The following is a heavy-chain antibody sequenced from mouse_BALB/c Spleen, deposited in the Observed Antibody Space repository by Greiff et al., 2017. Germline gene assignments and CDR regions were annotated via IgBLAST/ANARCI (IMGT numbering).Heavy chain of an antibody. CDR3: ARYAMDY. V-gene: IGHV1-7*01. J-gene: IGHJ4*01. CDR1: GYTFTSYW. CDR2: INPSTGYT. Sequence: QVHVKQSGAELAKPGASVKMSCKASGYTFTSYWMHWVKQRPGQGLEWIGYINPSTGYTEYNQKFKDKATLTADKSSSTAYMQLSSLTSEDSAVYYCARYAMDYWGQGTSVTVSS.